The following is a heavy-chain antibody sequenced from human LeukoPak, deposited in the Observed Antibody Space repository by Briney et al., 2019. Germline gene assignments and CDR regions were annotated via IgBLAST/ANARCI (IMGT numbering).Heavy chain of an antibody. Sequence: PGGSLRLSCAASGFMFSTYLMNWVRQAPGKGLEWVATIKQDGSEKYNVDSVKGRFTISRDNARNSLHLQMNSLRAEDTAVYYCARGGMGIALTGTLGYNWGQGTLVTVSS. J-gene: IGHJ4*02. CDR2: IKQDGSEK. CDR1: GFMFSTYL. V-gene: IGHV3-7*01. D-gene: IGHD6-19*01. CDR3: ARGGMGIALTGTLGYN.